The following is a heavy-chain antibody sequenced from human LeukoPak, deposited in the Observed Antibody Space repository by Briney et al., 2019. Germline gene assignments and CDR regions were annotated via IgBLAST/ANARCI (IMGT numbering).Heavy chain of an antibody. Sequence: SETLSLTCTVSGGSISSYYWSWIRQPPGKGLEWIGYIYYSGSTNYNPSLKSRVTISVDTSKNQFSLKLSSVTAADTAVYCCAREGCSSTSCYPGKKNWFDPWGQGTLVTVSS. D-gene: IGHD2-2*01. CDR1: GGSISSYY. CDR2: IYYSGST. J-gene: IGHJ5*02. V-gene: IGHV4-59*01. CDR3: AREGCSSTSCYPGKKNWFDP.